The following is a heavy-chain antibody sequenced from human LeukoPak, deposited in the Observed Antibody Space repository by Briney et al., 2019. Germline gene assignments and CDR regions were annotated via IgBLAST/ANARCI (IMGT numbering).Heavy chain of an antibody. CDR1: GFTFDDYA. V-gene: IGHV3-9*01. Sequence: PGGSLRLSCAASGFTFDDYAMPWVRQAPGKGLEWVSGISWNSGSIGYADSVKGRFTISRDNAKNSLYLQMNSLRAEDTALYYCAKESGWRGFDYWGQGTLVTVSS. D-gene: IGHD6-19*01. J-gene: IGHJ4*02. CDR3: AKESGWRGFDY. CDR2: ISWNSGSI.